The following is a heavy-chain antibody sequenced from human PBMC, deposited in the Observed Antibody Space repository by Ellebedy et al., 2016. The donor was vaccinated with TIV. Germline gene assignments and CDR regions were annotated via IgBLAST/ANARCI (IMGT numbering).Heavy chain of an antibody. Sequence: GESLKISCKASQYSLTNYWIAWVRQMPGKGLEWMGIIYPDNSDIRYSPSFQGQVTISADKSISTAYLQWSSLKASDTAMYYCARRYYDASGYSDWGQGTLVTVSS. CDR1: QYSLTNYW. D-gene: IGHD3-22*01. CDR3: ARRYYDASGYSD. CDR2: IYPDNSDI. V-gene: IGHV5-51*01. J-gene: IGHJ4*02.